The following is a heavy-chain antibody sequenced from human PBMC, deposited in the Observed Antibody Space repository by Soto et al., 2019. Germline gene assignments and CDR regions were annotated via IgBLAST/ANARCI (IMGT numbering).Heavy chain of an antibody. CDR2: ISGDSRYI. CDR1: GFSFSRYS. J-gene: IGHJ1*01. V-gene: IGHV3-21*01. CDR3: TTVECSGTSCDHPL. Sequence: GGSVELGCAASGFSFSRYSMNWVRQAPGKGLEWISSISGDSRYIYYADSLKGRFTVSRDNAKNSLYLQMNSLRPEDTAVYYCTTVECSGTSCDHPLWGQGALV. D-gene: IGHD2-2*01.